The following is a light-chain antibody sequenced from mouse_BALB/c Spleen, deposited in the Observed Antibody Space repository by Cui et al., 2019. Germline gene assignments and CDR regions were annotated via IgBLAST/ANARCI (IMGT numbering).Light chain of an antibody. J-gene: IGKJ4*01. CDR1: SSVSY. CDR3: QQWSSYPFT. CDR2: DTS. V-gene: IGKV4-55*01. Sequence: QIVLTQSPAIMSASPGEKVTMTCSASSSVSYMYWYQQKPGSSPRLLIYDTSNLASGVPVRFSGSGSGTSYSLTISRMEAEDAATYYYQQWSSYPFTFGSGTKLEIK.